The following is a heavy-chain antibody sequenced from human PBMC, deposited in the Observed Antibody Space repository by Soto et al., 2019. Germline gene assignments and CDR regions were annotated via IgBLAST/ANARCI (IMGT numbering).Heavy chain of an antibody. D-gene: IGHD6-19*01. Sequence: QVQLVESGGGVVQPGTSLRLSCAATGFSFSGYAMHWVRQAPGKGLEWVAVISYDGSKKYYADSVKGRFTFSRDNSKSTVYLQMNSLRAEDTAVYYCARGSVAGLTSYYGMDVWGQGTTVTVSS. J-gene: IGHJ6*02. CDR2: ISYDGSKK. CDR1: GFSFSGYA. V-gene: IGHV3-30-3*01. CDR3: ARGSVAGLTSYYGMDV.